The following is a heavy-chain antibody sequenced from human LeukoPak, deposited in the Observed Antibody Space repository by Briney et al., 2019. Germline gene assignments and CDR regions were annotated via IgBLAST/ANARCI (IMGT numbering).Heavy chain of an antibody. D-gene: IGHD2-2*01. J-gene: IGHJ6*03. V-gene: IGHV4-59*12. CDR1: GGSISSYY. CDR2: IYYSGST. CDR3: ARDVVPAAAGPSYYYYYMDV. Sequence: SETLSLTCTVSGGSISSYYWSWIRQPPGKGLEWIGYIYYSGSTNYNPSLKSRVTISVDTSKNQFSLKLSSVTAADTAVYYCARDVVPAAAGPSYYYYYMDVWGKGTTVTVSS.